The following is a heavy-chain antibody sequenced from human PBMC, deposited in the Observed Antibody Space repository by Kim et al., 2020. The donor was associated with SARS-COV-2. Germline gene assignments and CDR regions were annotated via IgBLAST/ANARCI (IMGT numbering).Heavy chain of an antibody. CDR2: ISYDGSNK. CDR1: GFTFSSYG. V-gene: IGHV3-33*05. Sequence: GGSLRLSCAASGFTFSSYGMHWVRQAPGKGLEWVAVISYDGSNKYYADSVKGRFTISRDNSKNTLYLQMNSLRAEDTAVYYCASWAVIRTDGAIDIWGQG. J-gene: IGHJ3*02. D-gene: IGHD3-9*01. CDR3: ASWAVIRTDGAIDI.